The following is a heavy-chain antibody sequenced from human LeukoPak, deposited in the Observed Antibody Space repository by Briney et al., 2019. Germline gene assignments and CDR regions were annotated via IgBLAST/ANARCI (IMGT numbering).Heavy chain of an antibody. D-gene: IGHD3-22*01. Sequence: GGSLRLSCAASGFTFSSYGMHWVRQAPGKGLEWVAFIRYDGSNKYYADSVKGRFTISRDNSKNTLYLQMNSLRAEDTAVYYCARDRPRTNYYDTTNAFDIWGQGTMVTVSS. CDR1: GFTFSSYG. V-gene: IGHV3-30*02. CDR3: ARDRPRTNYYDTTNAFDI. J-gene: IGHJ3*02. CDR2: IRYDGSNK.